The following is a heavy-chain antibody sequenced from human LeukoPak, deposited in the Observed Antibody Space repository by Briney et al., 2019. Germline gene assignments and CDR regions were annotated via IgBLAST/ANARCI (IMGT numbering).Heavy chain of an antibody. CDR3: ARAFTRGDYDLDY. J-gene: IGHJ4*02. CDR1: GFTFSSYA. D-gene: IGHD3-22*01. Sequence: GGSLRLSCAASGFTFSSYAMSWVRQAPGKGLEWVSSISSSSSYIYYADSVKGRFTISRDNAKNSLYLQMNSLRAEDTAVYYCARAFTRGDYDLDYWGQGTLVTVSS. V-gene: IGHV3-21*01. CDR2: ISSSSSYI.